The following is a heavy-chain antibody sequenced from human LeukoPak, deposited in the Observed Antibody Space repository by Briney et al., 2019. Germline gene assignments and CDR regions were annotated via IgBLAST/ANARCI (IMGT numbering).Heavy chain of an antibody. CDR1: GYTFTGYY. J-gene: IGHJ3*02. V-gene: IGHV1-2*02. CDR3: ASSADIQTRHVHAFDI. Sequence: SVRLSCKASGYTFTGYYMHWVRQAPGQGLEWMGWINPNSGGTNYAQKFQGRFTMTRDTSISTAYMELSRLRSDDTAVYYCASSADIQTRHVHAFDIWGQGTMVTVSS. CDR2: INPNSGGT. D-gene: IGHD3-9*01.